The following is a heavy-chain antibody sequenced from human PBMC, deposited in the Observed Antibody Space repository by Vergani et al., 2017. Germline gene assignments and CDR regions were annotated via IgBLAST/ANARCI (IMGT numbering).Heavy chain of an antibody. D-gene: IGHD2-21*01. J-gene: IGHJ4*02. CDR1: GFTFTAHG. CDR3: ADFYGDDGFSPF. Sequence: EVQLLESGGGSAQPGESLRLSCVASGFTFTAHGLNWVRPAPGKGLEWASGISGQNFRTHYADSVKGRFTISRDDSKNTVYLQINSLRAEDTAFYYCADFYGDDGFSPFWGQGTLVTVSS. CDR2: ISGQNFRT. V-gene: IGHV3-23*01.